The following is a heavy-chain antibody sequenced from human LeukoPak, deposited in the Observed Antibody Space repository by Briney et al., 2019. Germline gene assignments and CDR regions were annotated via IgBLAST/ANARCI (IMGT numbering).Heavy chain of an antibody. CDR1: GFTFSSYA. Sequence: PGRSLRLSCAASGFTFSSYAMHWVRQAPGKGLEWVAVISYDGSNKYYTDSVKGRFTISRDNSKNTVYVQMNSLRAEDTAVYYCARGWLLPDLFDIWGQGTMVTVSS. CDR2: ISYDGSNK. V-gene: IGHV3-30-3*01. J-gene: IGHJ3*02. CDR3: ARGWLLPDLFDI. D-gene: IGHD1-26*01.